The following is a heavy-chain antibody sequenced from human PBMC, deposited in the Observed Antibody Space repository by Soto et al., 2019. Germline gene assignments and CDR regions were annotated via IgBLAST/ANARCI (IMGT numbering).Heavy chain of an antibody. CDR2: IYHSGST. D-gene: IGHD4-17*01. Sequence: SETLSLTCTVSGGSISSYYWSWISKNPGKGLEWMGYIYHSGSTHYNPSLNSRLTISIDTSTNRFSLNLTSVTAADTAVYFCARLRWETENNWFDPWGQGALVTVSS. CDR1: GGSISSYY. CDR3: ARLRWETENNWFDP. V-gene: IGHV4-59*04. J-gene: IGHJ5*02.